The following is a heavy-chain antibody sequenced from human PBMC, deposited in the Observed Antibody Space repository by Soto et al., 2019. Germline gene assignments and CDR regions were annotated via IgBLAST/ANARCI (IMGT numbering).Heavy chain of an antibody. CDR1: SGSISSYY. Sequence: SETLSLTCTVSSGSISSYYWNWIRQPPGKGLEWIGSIYYSGNTNYSPSLKSRVTISVDTSKKQFSLKLTSVTAADTAVYYCARAYAGNCFDYWGQGTRVTVSS. CDR2: IYYSGNT. J-gene: IGHJ4*02. D-gene: IGHD6-13*01. V-gene: IGHV4-59*01. CDR3: ARAYAGNCFDY.